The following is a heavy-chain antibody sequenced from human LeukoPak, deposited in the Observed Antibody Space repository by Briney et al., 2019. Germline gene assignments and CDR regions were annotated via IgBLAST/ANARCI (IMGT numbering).Heavy chain of an antibody. Sequence: PGGSLRLSCAASGFTFSSYEMNWVRQAPGKGLEWVSYISISGSTIYYADSVKGRFTISRDNAKNSLYLQMNSLRAEDTAVYYCAELGITMIGRVWGKGTTVTISS. J-gene: IGHJ6*04. CDR1: GFTFSSYE. D-gene: IGHD3-10*02. CDR2: ISISGSTI. CDR3: AELGITMIGRV. V-gene: IGHV3-48*03.